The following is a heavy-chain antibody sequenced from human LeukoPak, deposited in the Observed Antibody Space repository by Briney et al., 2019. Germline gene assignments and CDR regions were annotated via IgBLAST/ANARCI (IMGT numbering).Heavy chain of an antibody. J-gene: IGHJ3*02. CDR2: ISGSGGIT. CDR1: VFTFSSYA. Sequence: GGALRLSCAASVFTFSSYALSGVGQPPGKGLEWVAAISGSGGITYYADSVKGRFTISTENSKNTLYLQTNSLRAEATAVYYCAKCRSLVLVATGDAFDIWGQGTMVTVSS. D-gene: IGHD2-15*01. CDR3: AKCRSLVLVATGDAFDI. V-gene: IGHV3-23*01.